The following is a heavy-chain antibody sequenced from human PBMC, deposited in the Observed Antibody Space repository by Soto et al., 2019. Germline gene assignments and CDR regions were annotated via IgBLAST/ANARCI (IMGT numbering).Heavy chain of an antibody. CDR2: ISGSGGST. Sequence: GSLRLSCAASGFTISSYAMSWVRQAPGKGPEWVSTISGSGGSTYYADPVKGRFTISRDNAKNTLYVQMNSLRAEDTAVYYCAKQIGYCSAGTCYFDYWGQGTLVTVSS. V-gene: IGHV3-23*01. CDR3: AKQIGYCSAGTCYFDY. D-gene: IGHD2-15*01. J-gene: IGHJ4*02. CDR1: GFTISSYA.